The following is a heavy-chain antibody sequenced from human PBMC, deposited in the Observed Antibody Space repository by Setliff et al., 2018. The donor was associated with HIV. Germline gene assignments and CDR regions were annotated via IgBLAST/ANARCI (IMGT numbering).Heavy chain of an antibody. J-gene: IGHJ3*02. CDR3: ARVPPEYSSSSQAFDI. CDR1: GSSISGHF. Sequence: SETLSLTCTVSGSSISGHFWTWIRQPPGKGLEWIGYIYTTGSTNYNPSLTSRVTISVDKSKNKFSLKMRSVTAADTAVYYCARVPPEYSSSSQAFDIWGQGTKVTVSS. D-gene: IGHD6-6*01. CDR2: IYTTGST. V-gene: IGHV4-59*11.